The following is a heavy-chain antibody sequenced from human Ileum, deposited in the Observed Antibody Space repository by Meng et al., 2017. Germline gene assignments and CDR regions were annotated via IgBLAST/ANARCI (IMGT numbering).Heavy chain of an antibody. Sequence: AESLTLSCAASGFIFSGYTMHWVRQAPGKGLEWVAVISYDGSHKFYADSVKGRFTISRDNSKNMLYLQMNSLRGDDTAVYYCGRDPPGGSWYIECWGQGTLVTVSS. J-gene: IGHJ4*02. CDR1: GFIFSGYT. CDR2: ISYDGSHK. D-gene: IGHD6-13*01. V-gene: IGHV3-30*04. CDR3: GRDPPGGSWYIEC.